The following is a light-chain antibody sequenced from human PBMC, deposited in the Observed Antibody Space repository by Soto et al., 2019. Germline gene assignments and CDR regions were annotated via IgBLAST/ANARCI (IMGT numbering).Light chain of an antibody. V-gene: IGLV2-23*02. CDR3: CSYAGTRTLV. J-gene: IGLJ2*01. CDR1: SSDVGSYDL. CDR2: EVN. Sequence: QSALTQPASVSGSPGQSITISCTGTSSDVGSYDLVSWYQQHPGKAPKLMIYEVNRRPSGVSNRFSGSKSGNTASLTVSWLQAEDEGDYYCCSYAGTRTLVFGGGTKLTVL.